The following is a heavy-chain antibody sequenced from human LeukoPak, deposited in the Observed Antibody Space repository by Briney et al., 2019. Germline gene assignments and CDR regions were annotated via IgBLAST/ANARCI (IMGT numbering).Heavy chain of an antibody. CDR2: IKEDGSDK. V-gene: IGHV3-7*01. Sequence: GGSLRLSCAASGFTFSNYWMNWVRQAPGKGLEWVANIKEDGSDKYHVDSVKGRFSISKDNAKNSLYLQMNSLRVEDTAVYYCARDQLGDYYYYMDVWGKGTTVTVSS. CDR3: ARDQLGDYYYYMDV. J-gene: IGHJ6*03. D-gene: IGHD3-16*01. CDR1: GFTFSNYW.